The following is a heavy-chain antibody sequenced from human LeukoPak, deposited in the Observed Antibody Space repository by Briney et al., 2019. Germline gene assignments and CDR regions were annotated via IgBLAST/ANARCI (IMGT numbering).Heavy chain of an antibody. D-gene: IGHD4-17*01. J-gene: IGHJ5*02. V-gene: IGHV4-39*07. CDR1: GGPISSNNYY. Sequence: SETLSLTCTVSGGPISSNNYYWGWIRQPPGRGLEWIASINDGGSTYCDPSPKSRVTMSVDTSKNQFSLRLSSVTAADTAMYYCVRDDFGDYTRRFDPWGQGTLVTVSS. CDR2: INDGGST. CDR3: VRDDFGDYTRRFDP.